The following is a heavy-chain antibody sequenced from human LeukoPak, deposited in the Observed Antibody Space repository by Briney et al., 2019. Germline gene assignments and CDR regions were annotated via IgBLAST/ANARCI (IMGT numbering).Heavy chain of an antibody. CDR1: GYTFTSYA. CDR3: ARDLQWLGYYYYYGMDV. CDR2: INAGNGNT. Sequence: ASVKVSCKASGYTFTSYAMHWVRQAPGQRLEWMGWINAGNGNTKYSQEFQGGVTITRDTSASTAYMELSSLRSEDTAVYYCARDLQWLGYYYYYGMDVWGQGTTVTVSS. D-gene: IGHD6-19*01. J-gene: IGHJ6*02. V-gene: IGHV1-3*01.